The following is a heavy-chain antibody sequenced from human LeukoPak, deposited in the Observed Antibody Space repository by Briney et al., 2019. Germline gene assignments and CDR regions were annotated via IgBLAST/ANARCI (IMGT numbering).Heavy chain of an antibody. CDR2: IWYDGSNK. CDR3: ARDDTVYFDY. CDR1: GFTSSAYA. J-gene: IGHJ4*02. V-gene: IGHV3-33*07. Sequence: GGSLRLSCEASGFTSSAYAMTWVRQAPGKGLEWVAIIWYDGSNKFYADSVKGRFTISRDNSKNTLYLQMNSLRAEDTAVYYCARDDTVYFDYWGQGTLVTVSS. D-gene: IGHD2-2*02.